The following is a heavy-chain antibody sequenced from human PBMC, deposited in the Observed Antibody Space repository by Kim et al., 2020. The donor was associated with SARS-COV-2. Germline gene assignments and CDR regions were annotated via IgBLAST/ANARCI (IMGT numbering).Heavy chain of an antibody. J-gene: IGHJ4*02. V-gene: IGHV3-15*01. D-gene: IGHD3-3*01. Sequence: AAPVKGRFTISRDDSKNTLYLQMNSLKTEDTAVYYCTTADYDFWSGYYDYWGQGTLVTVSS. CDR3: TTADYDFWSGYYDY.